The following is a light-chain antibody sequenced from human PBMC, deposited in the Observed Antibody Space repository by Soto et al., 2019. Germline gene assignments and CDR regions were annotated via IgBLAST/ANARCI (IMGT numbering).Light chain of an antibody. V-gene: IGLV2-8*01. CDR3: VSIAGGTYV. J-gene: IGLJ1*01. Sequence: QSVLTQLPSASGSPGQSVTISCTGTSGDVGGYIFVSWYQQHPGKVPKLIIYDFNKRPSGVPDRFSGSKYGNTASLTVSRLQAEDEGEYYVVSIAGGTYVFXTGTKVTVL. CDR1: SGDVGGYIF. CDR2: DFN.